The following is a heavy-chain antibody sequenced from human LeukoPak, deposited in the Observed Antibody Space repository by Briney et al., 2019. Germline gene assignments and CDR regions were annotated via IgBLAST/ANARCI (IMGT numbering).Heavy chain of an antibody. J-gene: IGHJ4*02. CDR2: IYNSGST. CDR3: ARDSGGGVVDY. V-gene: IGHV4-59*01. Sequence: SETLSLTCTVSGGSISSNYWSWIRQPTAEGLEWIGYIYNSGSTNYDPSLKSRVTISVDTSKNQFSLKLSSVTAADTAVYYCARDSGGGVVDYWGQGTLVTVSS. D-gene: IGHD6-19*01. CDR1: GGSISSNY.